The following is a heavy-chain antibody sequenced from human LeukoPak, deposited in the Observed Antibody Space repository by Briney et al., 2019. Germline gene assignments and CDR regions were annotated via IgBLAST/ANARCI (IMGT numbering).Heavy chain of an antibody. Sequence: ASVKVSCKASGYTFIDYCIHWVRQAPGQGLEWMAIINPSSGSTSYAQKFQGRVTMTRDTSTSTVYMELSSLRSEDTAMYYCAREYSNSQFDYWGQGTLVTVSS. CDR2: INPSSGST. CDR3: AREYSNSQFDY. CDR1: GYTFIDYC. V-gene: IGHV1-46*01. D-gene: IGHD6-13*01. J-gene: IGHJ4*02.